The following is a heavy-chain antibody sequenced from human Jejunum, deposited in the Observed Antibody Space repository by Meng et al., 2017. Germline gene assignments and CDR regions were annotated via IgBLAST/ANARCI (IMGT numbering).Heavy chain of an antibody. CDR2: ISISASVQ. Sequence: GESLKISCAASGFTFRDFDFNWVRQAPGKGLEWVAHISISASVQYYAPSVKGRFTISRDYAENSVYLQMNSLRAEDTAVYYCARGREARGSFDQWGQGTLVTGSS. CDR1: GFTFRDFD. CDR3: ARGREARGSFDQ. D-gene: IGHD3-10*01. J-gene: IGHJ4*02. V-gene: IGHV3-48*03.